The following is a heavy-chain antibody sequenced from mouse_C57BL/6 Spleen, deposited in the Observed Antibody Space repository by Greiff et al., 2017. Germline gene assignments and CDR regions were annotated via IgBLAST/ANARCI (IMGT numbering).Heavy chain of an antibody. D-gene: IGHD2-5*01. Sequence: QVQLQQPGAELVKPGASVKMSCKASGYTFTSYWITWVKQRPGQGLEWIGDIYPGSGSTNYNEKFKSKATLTVDTSSSTAYMKLSSLTSEDSAVYYCARSNYSNYLPYFAYWGQGTTLTVSS. CDR1: GYTFTSYW. J-gene: IGHJ2*01. CDR3: ARSNYSNYLPYFAY. V-gene: IGHV1-55*01. CDR2: IYPGSGST.